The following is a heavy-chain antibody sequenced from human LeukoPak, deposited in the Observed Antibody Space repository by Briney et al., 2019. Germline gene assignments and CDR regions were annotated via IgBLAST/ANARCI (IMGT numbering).Heavy chain of an antibody. CDR1: GFTFSTYW. CDR3: GRDMDV. CDR2: INQDGNGK. D-gene: IGHD3-10*01. Sequence: GGSLRLSCATSGFTFSTYWMSWVRQAPGKGLEWVANINQDGNGKYYLDSVKGRFTISRDNAKNSLYLQLNSLRAEDTAVYYCGRDMDVWGQGSTVTVSS. J-gene: IGHJ6*02. V-gene: IGHV3-7*01.